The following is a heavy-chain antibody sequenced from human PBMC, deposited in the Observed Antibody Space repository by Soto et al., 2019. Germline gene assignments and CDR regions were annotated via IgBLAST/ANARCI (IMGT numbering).Heavy chain of an antibody. D-gene: IGHD6-13*01. Sequence: EVQLVESGGGLVQAGGSLRLSCAASGFTFGSYWMSWVRQAPVKGLEWVGKINQDGSEKNYVVFVKGRFTISRDNAKISLYLQTNSLRAEDTAFYYCARIASAGRGWDVWCQGTTVVVSS. V-gene: IGHV3-7*01. J-gene: IGHJ6*02. CDR3: ARIASAGRGWDV. CDR1: GFTFGSYW. CDR2: INQDGSEK.